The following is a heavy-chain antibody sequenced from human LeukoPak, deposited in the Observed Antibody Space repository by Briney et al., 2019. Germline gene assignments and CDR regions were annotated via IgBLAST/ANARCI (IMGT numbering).Heavy chain of an antibody. CDR2: ISGRGDGT. CDR1: GFTFNTYT. Sequence: GGSLRLSCAASGFTFNTYTMNWVRQAPGKGLERVSAISGRGDGTYYADFVKGRFTISRDNSKNTLFLQMNSLRVEDTATYYCAKGTERYREVSSFDSWGRGTLVAVSS. D-gene: IGHD3-10*01. CDR3: AKGTERYREVSSFDS. J-gene: IGHJ4*02. V-gene: IGHV3-23*01.